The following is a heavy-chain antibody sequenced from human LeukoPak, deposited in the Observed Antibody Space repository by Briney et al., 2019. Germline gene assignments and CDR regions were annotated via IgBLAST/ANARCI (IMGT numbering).Heavy chain of an antibody. J-gene: IGHJ4*02. V-gene: IGHV3-7*03. Sequence: PGGSLRLSCAASGFTFSNSWMSWVRQAPGKGLEWVANIKQDESEKNYVDSVKGRFTISRDNAKNSLYLQMNSLRAEDTAVYYCASFPSYFSDSSGHPDYWGQGTLVTVSS. CDR1: GFTFSNSW. D-gene: IGHD3-22*01. CDR2: IKQDESEK. CDR3: ASFPSYFSDSSGHPDY.